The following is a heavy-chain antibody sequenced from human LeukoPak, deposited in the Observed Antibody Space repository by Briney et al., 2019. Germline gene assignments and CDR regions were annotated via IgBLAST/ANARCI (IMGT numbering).Heavy chain of an antibody. V-gene: IGHV3-48*03. Sequence: QPGGSLRLSCAASGFTFSSYEMNWVRQAPGKGLEWVSYISSSGSTIYYADSVKGRFTISRDNSKHTLYLQIHSLRAEDTGVYYCAKDSAPGSIPYNYSYMDVWGKGTTVTVSS. CDR1: GFTFSSYE. CDR2: ISSSGSTI. D-gene: IGHD1-1*01. CDR3: AKDSAPGSIPYNYSYMDV. J-gene: IGHJ6*03.